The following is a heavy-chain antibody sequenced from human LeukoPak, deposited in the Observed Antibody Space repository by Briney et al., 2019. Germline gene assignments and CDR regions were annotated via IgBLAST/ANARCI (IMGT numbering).Heavy chain of an antibody. CDR2: ISDSGGRT. V-gene: IGHV3-23*01. CDR3: VKENYDYIWGNSHSVFEY. D-gene: IGHD3-16*01. J-gene: IGHJ4*02. Sequence: ETLSLTCAVSGASISDNNWWNWVRQAPGKGLEWVSGISDSGGRTYYVDSVKGRFTISRDNSKNTLFLQMNSLRAEDTAVYYCVKENYDYIWGNSHSVFEYWGQGTHLTVSS. CDR1: GASISDNN.